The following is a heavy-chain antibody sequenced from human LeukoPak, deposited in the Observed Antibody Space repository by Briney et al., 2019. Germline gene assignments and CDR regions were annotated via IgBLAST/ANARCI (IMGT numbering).Heavy chain of an antibody. D-gene: IGHD1-26*01. CDR2: ISSNGGST. CDR3: ARSLRYSGSYFN. J-gene: IGHJ4*02. Sequence: GGSLGLSCAASGFTFSSYAMHWVRQAPGKGLEYVSAISSNGGSTYYANSVKGRFTISRDNSKNTLYLQMGSLRAEDMAVYYCARSLRYSGSYFNWGQGTLVTVSS. CDR1: GFTFSSYA. V-gene: IGHV3-64*01.